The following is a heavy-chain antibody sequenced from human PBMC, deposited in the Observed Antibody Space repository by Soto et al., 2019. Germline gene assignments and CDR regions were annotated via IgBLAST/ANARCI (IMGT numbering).Heavy chain of an antibody. Sequence: PGGSLRLSCTASGFTFGDYAMSWFRQAPGKGLERVGRIRSKAYSETTEYAASVKGRFTISRDDSKNTAYLQMISLKTEDTALYYCTRRHGPDYYYYYMDVWGKGTTVTVSS. CDR2: IRSKAYSETT. CDR1: GFTFGDYA. CDR3: TRRHGPDYYYYYMDV. V-gene: IGHV3-49*03. J-gene: IGHJ6*03.